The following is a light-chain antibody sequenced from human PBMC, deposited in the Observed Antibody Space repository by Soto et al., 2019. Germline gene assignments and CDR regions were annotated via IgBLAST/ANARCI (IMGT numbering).Light chain of an antibody. Sequence: QSVLTQPPSASGSPGQSVTISCTGTSSDVGGYNYVSWYQQHPGKAPQLVIYGVNKRASGVPDRFSGSKSGNTASLTVSGLQAEDEADHYCSSYAGSNILYVFGTGTKVSVL. V-gene: IGLV2-8*01. CDR3: SSYAGSNILYV. J-gene: IGLJ1*01. CDR2: GVN. CDR1: SSDVGGYNY.